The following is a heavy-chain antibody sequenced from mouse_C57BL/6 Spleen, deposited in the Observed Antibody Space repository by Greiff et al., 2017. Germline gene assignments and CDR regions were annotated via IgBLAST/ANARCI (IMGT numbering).Heavy chain of an antibody. V-gene: IGHV8-12*01. D-gene: IGHD2-2*01. Sequence: QVTLKESGPGILQSSQTLSLTCSFSGFSLSTSGMGVSWIRQPSGKGLEWLAHIYWDDDKRYNPSLKSRLTISKDTSRNQVFLKITSVDTADTATYYCARTGSTMVTTEYFDVWGTGTTVTVSS. CDR3: ARTGSTMVTTEYFDV. CDR2: IYWDDDK. CDR1: GFSLSTSGMG. J-gene: IGHJ1*03.